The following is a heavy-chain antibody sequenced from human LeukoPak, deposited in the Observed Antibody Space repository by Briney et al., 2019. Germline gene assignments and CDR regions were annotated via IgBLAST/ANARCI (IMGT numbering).Heavy chain of an antibody. V-gene: IGHV4-34*01. Sequence: SETLSLTCAVYGGSFSGYYWSWIRQPPGKGLEWIGEINHSGSTNYNPSLKSRVAISVDTSKNQFSLKLSSVTAADTAIYYCARNGGNSDFDYWGQGTLVTVSS. CDR1: GGSFSGYY. CDR3: ARNGGNSDFDY. D-gene: IGHD4-23*01. J-gene: IGHJ4*02. CDR2: INHSGST.